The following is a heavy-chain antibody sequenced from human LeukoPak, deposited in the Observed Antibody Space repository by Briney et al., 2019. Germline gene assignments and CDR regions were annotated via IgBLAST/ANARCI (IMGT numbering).Heavy chain of an antibody. CDR2: ISGSGGST. CDR3: ARDPYSGSYGADYYYYMGV. D-gene: IGHD1-26*01. V-gene: IGHV3-23*01. Sequence: GGSLRLSCAASGFTFSSYAMSWVRQAPGKGLEWVSAISGSGGSTYYADSVKGRFTISRDNAKSSLYLQMNSLRAEDTAVYYCARDPYSGSYGADYYYYMGVWGKGTTVTISS. J-gene: IGHJ6*03. CDR1: GFTFSSYA.